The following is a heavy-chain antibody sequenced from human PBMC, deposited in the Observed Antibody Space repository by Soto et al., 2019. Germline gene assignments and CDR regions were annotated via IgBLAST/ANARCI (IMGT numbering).Heavy chain of an antibody. D-gene: IGHD6-19*01. CDR2: IDYTGST. CDR3: ARRAGAVPGRIDF. V-gene: IGHV4-59*08. J-gene: IGHJ4*02. CDR1: GDSISSYY. Sequence: HVQLQESGPGLVKPSETLSLICTVSGDSISSYYWSWIRQPPGKGLEWIGFIDYTGSTNYNPSLKSRVTISVDTSKNQLPLKLSSVTAADTAVYYCARRAGAVPGRIDFWGQGTLVTVSS.